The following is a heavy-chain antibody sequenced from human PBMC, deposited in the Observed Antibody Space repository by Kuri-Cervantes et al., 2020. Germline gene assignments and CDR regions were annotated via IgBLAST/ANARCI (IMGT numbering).Heavy chain of an antibody. V-gene: IGHV3-53*01. J-gene: IGHJ4*01. Sequence: GGSLRLSCAASGFTFSSYMSWVRQAPGKGLEWVSVIFGGGRTHYADSVKGRFTISRDHSKHTLHLQMNSLRVEDTAVYYCAKLGLGYWGHGTLVTVSS. CDR3: AKLGLGY. CDR2: IFGGGRT. CDR1: GFTFSSY. D-gene: IGHD6-13*01.